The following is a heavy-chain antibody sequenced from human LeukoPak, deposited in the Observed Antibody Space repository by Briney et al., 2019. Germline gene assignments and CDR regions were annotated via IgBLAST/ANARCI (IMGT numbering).Heavy chain of an antibody. Sequence: SETLSLTCTVSGGSISSGGYYWSWIRQPPGKGLEWIGYIYYSGSTYYNPSLKSRVTISVDTSKNQFSLKLSSVTAADTAVYYCAREGAHCSGGSCYFVHWGQGTLVTVSS. CDR1: GGSISSGGYY. J-gene: IGHJ4*02. D-gene: IGHD2-15*01. CDR3: AREGAHCSGGSCYFVH. CDR2: IYYSGST. V-gene: IGHV4-30-4*08.